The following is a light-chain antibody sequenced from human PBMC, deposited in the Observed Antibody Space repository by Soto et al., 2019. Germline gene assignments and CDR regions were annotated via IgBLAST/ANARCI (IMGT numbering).Light chain of an antibody. CDR2: AAS. J-gene: IGKJ1*01. Sequence: DIQMTQSPSSLSASVGDRVTITCRASQGIRHDLGWYQQKPGKAPKRLIYAASSLQSGVPSRFSGSGSGTEFTLTISSLQPEDSATYYCLQHNSYPRTFGQGTKVDI. V-gene: IGKV1-17*01. CDR1: QGIRHD. CDR3: LQHNSYPRT.